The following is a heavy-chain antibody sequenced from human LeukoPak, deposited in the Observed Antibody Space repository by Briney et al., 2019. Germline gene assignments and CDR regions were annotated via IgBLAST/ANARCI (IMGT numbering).Heavy chain of an antibody. CDR1: GYSFTSYW. CDR3: ARHSAAVAGDLDY. J-gene: IGHJ4*02. Sequence: GESLKISCKGSGYSFTSYWITWVRQTPGKGLEWMGRIDPSDSYTEYSPSFQGHVTISADKSINTAYLQWSSLKASDIAMYYCARHSAAVAGDLDYWGQGTLVTVSS. V-gene: IGHV5-10-1*01. D-gene: IGHD6-19*01. CDR2: IDPSDSYT.